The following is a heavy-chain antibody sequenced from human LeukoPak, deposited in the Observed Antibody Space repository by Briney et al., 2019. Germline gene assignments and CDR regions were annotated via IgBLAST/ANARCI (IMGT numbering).Heavy chain of an antibody. J-gene: IGHJ5*02. Sequence: SETLSLTCTVSGGSLSSSDYYWGCIRQSPGKGLEWIGSIFYTGNTYYNPSLKSRATMPVDTSKNQFSLKLTSVTGADTAVYYCARSNGYSYSPFDPWGQGTLVTVSS. CDR1: GGSLSSSDYY. D-gene: IGHD5-18*01. CDR3: ARSNGYSYSPFDP. V-gene: IGHV4-39*07. CDR2: IFYTGNT.